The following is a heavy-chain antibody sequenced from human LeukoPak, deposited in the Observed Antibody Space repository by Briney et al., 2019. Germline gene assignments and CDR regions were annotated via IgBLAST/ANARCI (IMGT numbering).Heavy chain of an antibody. V-gene: IGHV3-23*01. J-gene: IGHJ5*01. CDR2: IRGSGEST. CDR1: GFIFNTYA. D-gene: IGHD3-22*01. Sequence: GGSLRLSCAASGFIFNTYAMSWVRQAPGKGLEWVSTIRGSGESTHYADSVQGRFTISRDNSLYTVYLQMDSLRGDDTAVYYCAKGSGSGYSSSDSWGQGTLVTVSS. CDR3: AKGSGSGYSSSDS.